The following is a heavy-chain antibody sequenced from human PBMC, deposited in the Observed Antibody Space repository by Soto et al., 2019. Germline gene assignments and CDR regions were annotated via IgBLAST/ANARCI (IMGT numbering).Heavy chain of an antibody. CDR1: GFTFSLYA. Sequence: EVQLLESGGGLVQPGGSLRLSCAASGFTFSLYAVSWVRQAPGKGLEWVSGILSNGDSTLDADSVKGRFTISRDNLKNTLYLQMHSLKGEDTAVYFCAKQMGTWVDTAIDSWGEGTQVTVSS. CDR2: ILSNGDST. J-gene: IGHJ4*02. V-gene: IGHV3-23*01. CDR3: AKQMGTWVDTAIDS. D-gene: IGHD5-18*01.